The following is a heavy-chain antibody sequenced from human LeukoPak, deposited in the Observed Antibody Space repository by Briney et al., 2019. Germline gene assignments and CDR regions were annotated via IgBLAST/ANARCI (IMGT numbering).Heavy chain of an antibody. Sequence: GGSLRLSCAASGFTFGDYGMHWVRQAPGKGLEWVAAISFDGSNKYYADSVKGRFTIFRDNSKNTLYLQMNSVRAEDTAVYHCAKAPATYVVCCHYMDVWGEGTTITVSS. V-gene: IGHV3-30*18. CDR3: AKAPATYVVCCHYMDV. CDR1: GFTFGDYG. D-gene: IGHD2-21*01. J-gene: IGHJ6*03. CDR2: ISFDGSNK.